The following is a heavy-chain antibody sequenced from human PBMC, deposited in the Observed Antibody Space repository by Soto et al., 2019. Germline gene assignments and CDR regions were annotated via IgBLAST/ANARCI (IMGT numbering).Heavy chain of an antibody. CDR3: ARDSYLPDSSIDYYYYGMDV. Sequence: GGSLRLSCAASGFTFSSYSMNWVRQAPGKGLEWVSYISSSSSTIYYADSVKGRFTISRDNAKNSLYLQMNSLRSDDTAVYYCARDSYLPDSSIDYYYYGMDVWGQGTTVTVS. D-gene: IGHD6-13*01. CDR2: ISSSSSTI. V-gene: IGHV3-48*01. J-gene: IGHJ6*02. CDR1: GFTFSSYS.